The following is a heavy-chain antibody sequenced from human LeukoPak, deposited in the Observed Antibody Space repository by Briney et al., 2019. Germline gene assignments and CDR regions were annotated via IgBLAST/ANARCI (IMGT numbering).Heavy chain of an antibody. CDR1: GFTFSNYA. CDR3: AKGFRLGELSLGFDY. J-gene: IGHJ4*02. V-gene: IGHV3-23*01. Sequence: GGSLRLSCGASGFTFSNYAMNWVRQAPGKGLEWVSGICNSGGSAYYADSVKGRFTISRDNSRNTLYLQMNILRAEDTAVYYCAKGFRLGELSLGFDYWGQGTLVTVSS. CDR2: ICNSGGSA. D-gene: IGHD3-16*02.